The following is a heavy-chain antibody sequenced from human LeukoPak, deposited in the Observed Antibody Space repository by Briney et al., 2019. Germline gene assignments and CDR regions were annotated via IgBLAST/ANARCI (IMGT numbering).Heavy chain of an antibody. CDR3: ARGGEGAPLLYFDY. Sequence: KPSETLSLTCTVSGGSISSHYWSWIRQPPGKGLEWIGYIYYSGSTNYNPSLKSRVTISVDTSKNQFSLKLSSVTAADTAVYYCARGGEGAPLLYFDYWGQGTLVTVSS. V-gene: IGHV4-59*11. D-gene: IGHD3-16*01. CDR1: GGSISSHY. J-gene: IGHJ4*02. CDR2: IYYSGST.